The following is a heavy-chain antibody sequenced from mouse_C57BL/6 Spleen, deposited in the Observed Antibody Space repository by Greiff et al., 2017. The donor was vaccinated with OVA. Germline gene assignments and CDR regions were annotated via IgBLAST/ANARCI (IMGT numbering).Heavy chain of an antibody. J-gene: IGHJ4*01. CDR1: GFTFSDYG. Sequence: DVKLQESGGGLVKPGGSLKLSCAASGFTFSDYGMHWVRQAPEKGLEWVAYISSGSSTIYYADTVKGRFTISRDNAKNTLFLQMTSLRSEDTAMYYCARPFITTVVDYYAMDYWGQGTSVTVSS. D-gene: IGHD1-1*01. CDR2: ISSGSSTI. CDR3: ARPFITTVVDYYAMDY. V-gene: IGHV5-17*01.